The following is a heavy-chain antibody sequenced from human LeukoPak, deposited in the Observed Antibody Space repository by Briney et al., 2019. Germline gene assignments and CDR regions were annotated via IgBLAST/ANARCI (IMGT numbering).Heavy chain of an antibody. CDR1: GFTFSSYV. CDR3: ATPGPRMPGFDY. CDR2: ISYDGSNK. Sequence: GRSLRLSCAASGFTFSSYVMHWVRQAPGKGLEWVAVISYDGSNKYYADSVKGRFTISRDNSKNTLYLQMNSLRAEDTAVYYCATPGPRMPGFDYWGQGNLVTVSS. V-gene: IGHV3-30*03. D-gene: IGHD1-14*01. J-gene: IGHJ4*02.